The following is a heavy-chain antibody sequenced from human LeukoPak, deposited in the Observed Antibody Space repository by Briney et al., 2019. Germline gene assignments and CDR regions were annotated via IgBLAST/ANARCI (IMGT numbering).Heavy chain of an antibody. Sequence: GASVKVSCKASGYTFTSYAMNWVRQAPGQGLEWMGWINTNTGNPTYAQGFTGRFVFSLDTSVSTAYLQISSLKAEDTAVYYCAGGCRSDVIGHSYNWFDPWGQGTLVTVSS. CDR2: INTNTGNP. J-gene: IGHJ5*02. CDR3: AGGCRSDVIGHSYNWFDP. V-gene: IGHV7-4-1*02. D-gene: IGHD2/OR15-2a*01. CDR1: GYTFTSYA.